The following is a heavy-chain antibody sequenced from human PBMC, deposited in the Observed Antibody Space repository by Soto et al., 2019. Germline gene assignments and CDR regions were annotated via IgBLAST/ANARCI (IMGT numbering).Heavy chain of an antibody. J-gene: IGHJ6*02. Sequence: SETLSLTCAVYGGSFSGYYWSWIRQPPGKGLEWIGEINHSGSTNYNPSLKSRVTISVDTSKNQFSLKLSSVTAADTAVYYCARGGDILTGYYLPKYYGMDVWAKGPRSPSP. CDR3: ARGGDILTGYYLPKYYGMDV. D-gene: IGHD3-9*01. V-gene: IGHV4-34*01. CDR1: GGSFSGYY. CDR2: INHSGST.